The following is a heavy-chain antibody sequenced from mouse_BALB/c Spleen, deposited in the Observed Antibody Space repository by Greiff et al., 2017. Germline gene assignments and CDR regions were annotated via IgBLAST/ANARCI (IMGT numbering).Heavy chain of an antibody. V-gene: IGHV5-4*02. D-gene: IGHD2-1*01. CDR2: ISDGGSYT. CDR1: GFTFSDYY. CDR3: ARGGDGNYEELDYAMDY. Sequence: EVMLVESGGGLVKPGGSLKLSCAASGFTFSDYYMYWVRQTPEKRLEWVATISDGGSYTYYPDSVKGRFTISRDNAKNNLYLQMSSLKSEDTAMYYGARGGDGNYEELDYAMDYWGQGTSVTVPA. J-gene: IGHJ4*01.